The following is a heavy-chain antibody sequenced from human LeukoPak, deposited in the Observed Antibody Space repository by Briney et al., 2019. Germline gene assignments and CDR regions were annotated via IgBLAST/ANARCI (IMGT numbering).Heavy chain of an antibody. CDR3: ARQQYYNDNSGSWFYYYGMDV. Sequence: PSETLSLTCTVSGGSISGYFWSWIRQPPGKGLEWIGYIYYSGSTNYNPSLKSRVTISVDTSKNQFSLKLSSVTAADTALYYCARQQYYNDNSGSWFYYYGMDVWGPGTTVTVSS. CDR2: IYYSGST. V-gene: IGHV4-59*08. D-gene: IGHD3-22*01. J-gene: IGHJ6*02. CDR1: GGSISGYF.